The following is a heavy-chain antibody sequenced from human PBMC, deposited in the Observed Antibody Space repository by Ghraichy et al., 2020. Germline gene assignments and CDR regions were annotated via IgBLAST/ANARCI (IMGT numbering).Heavy chain of an antibody. D-gene: IGHD2-2*01. CDR1: GFTFSLYG. J-gene: IGHJ4*02. CDR2: ISFDGTYK. CDR3: AKDKGVGTSWNFFDY. V-gene: IGHV3-30*18. Sequence: GESLNISCTTSGFTFSLYGMFWVRQTPGKGLEWVAFISFDGTYKYYAESVKGRFTVSRDNSNNTVYLQINSLTTEDTAIYHCAKDKGVGTSWNFFDYWGQGTLVSVSS.